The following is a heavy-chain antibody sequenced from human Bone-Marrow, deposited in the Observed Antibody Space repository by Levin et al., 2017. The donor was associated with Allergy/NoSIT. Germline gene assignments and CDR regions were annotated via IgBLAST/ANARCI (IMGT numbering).Heavy chain of an antibody. Sequence: GGSLILSCEASGFTFSSYAMSWVRQAPGKGLEWVSAISGSGGSTYYADSVKGRFTISRDNSKNTLYLQMNSLRAEDTAVYYCAKPYSSGWYDYWGQGTLVTVSS. CDR1: GFTFSSYA. CDR2: ISGSGGST. CDR3: AKPYSSGWYDY. D-gene: IGHD6-19*01. V-gene: IGHV3-23*01. J-gene: IGHJ4*02.